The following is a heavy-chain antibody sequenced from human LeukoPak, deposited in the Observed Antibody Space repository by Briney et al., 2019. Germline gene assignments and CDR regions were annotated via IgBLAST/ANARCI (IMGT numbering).Heavy chain of an antibody. CDR2: ISGSGTTI. D-gene: IGHD5-12*01. V-gene: IGHV3-11*04. Sequence: GGSLRLSCAASGFTFSDYYMSWIRQAPGKGLEWVSYISGSGTTIYYADSVKGRFTLSRDNAKNSLYLQMNSLRAEDTAVYYCARDGGGRRLRYYSDYWGQETLVTVSS. CDR1: GFTFSDYY. J-gene: IGHJ4*02. CDR3: ARDGGGRRLRYYSDY.